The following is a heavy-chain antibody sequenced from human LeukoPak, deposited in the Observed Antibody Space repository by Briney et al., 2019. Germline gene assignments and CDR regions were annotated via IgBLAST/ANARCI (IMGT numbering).Heavy chain of an antibody. CDR3: AKDWCTNGVCYNRYFDY. CDR2: ISGDGGST. V-gene: IGHV3-43*02. CDR1: RFTLDDYA. J-gene: IGHJ4*02. D-gene: IGHD2-8*01. Sequence: GGSLRLSCAHSRFTLDDYAMHWVRQAPGKGLEWVSLISGDGGSTYYADSVKGRFTISRDNSKNSLYLQMNSLRTEDTALYYCAKDWCTNGVCYNRYFDYWGQGTLVTVSS.